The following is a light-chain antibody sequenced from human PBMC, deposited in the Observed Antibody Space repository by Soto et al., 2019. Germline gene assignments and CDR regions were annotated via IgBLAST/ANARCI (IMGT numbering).Light chain of an antibody. CDR1: SSNIGSNT. CDR3: AAWDDSLMGAV. J-gene: IGLJ7*01. CDR2: SNN. V-gene: IGLV1-44*01. Sequence: QSVLTQSPSASGTPGQRVTISCSGSSSNIGSNTVNWYQQLPGTAPKLLIYSNNQRPSGVPDRFSGSKSGTSASLAISGLQSEDEADYYCAAWDDSLMGAVFGGGTQLTVL.